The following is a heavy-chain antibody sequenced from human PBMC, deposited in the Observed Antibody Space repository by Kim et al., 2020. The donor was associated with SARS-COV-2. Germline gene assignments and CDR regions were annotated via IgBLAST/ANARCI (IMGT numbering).Heavy chain of an antibody. D-gene: IGHD2-2*01. J-gene: IGHJ6*02. CDR2: ITDSGSP. V-gene: IGHV4-34*01. CDR1: GGSFSGHS. Sequence: SETLSLTCAVYGGSFSGHSWSWVRQHPGQGLEWIGEITDSGSPKYNPSLKSRLTISLDVSKNQFSLKLTSVTAADTGLYYCARGRVGVVPAPVLGLGPFYEYFILDVWGHGTTVTVSS. CDR3: ARGRVGVVPAPVLGLGPFYEYFILDV.